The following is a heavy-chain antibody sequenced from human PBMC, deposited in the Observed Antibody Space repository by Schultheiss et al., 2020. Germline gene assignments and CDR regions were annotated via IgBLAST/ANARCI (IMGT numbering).Heavy chain of an antibody. CDR3: ASGLAYCGGDCPFDY. J-gene: IGHJ4*02. Sequence: GGSLRLSCAASGFTFSSYTMNWVRQAPGKGLEWVSSISSTSTYIYYADSVKGRFTISRDNAENSLYLQMNSLRAEDTAVYYCASGLAYCGGDCPFDYWGQETLVTVAS. V-gene: IGHV3-21*01. CDR1: GFTFSSYT. D-gene: IGHD2-21*02. CDR2: ISSTSTYI.